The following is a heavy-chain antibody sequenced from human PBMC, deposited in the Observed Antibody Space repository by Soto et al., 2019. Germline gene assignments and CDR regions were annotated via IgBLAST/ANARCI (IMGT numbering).Heavy chain of an antibody. Sequence: SETLSLTCTVSGGSISSSSYYWGWIRQPPGKGLEWIGSIYYSGSTYYNPSLKSRVTISVDTSKNQFSLKLSSVTAADTAVYYCARQDRGLYSGSYFYYYYGMDVWGQGTTVTVSS. CDR1: GGSISSSSYY. CDR2: IYYSGST. V-gene: IGHV4-39*01. D-gene: IGHD1-26*01. CDR3: ARQDRGLYSGSYFYYYYGMDV. J-gene: IGHJ6*02.